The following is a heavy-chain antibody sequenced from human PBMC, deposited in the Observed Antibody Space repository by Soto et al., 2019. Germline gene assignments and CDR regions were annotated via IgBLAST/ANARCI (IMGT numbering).Heavy chain of an antibody. CDR3: ARGKGMEENYYYYGMDI. CDR2: LNGGTGQT. V-gene: IGHV1-3*01. D-gene: IGHD1-1*01. Sequence: ASVKVSCKSSGYTFSTYAIHWVRQAPGQSLEWMGWLNGGTGQTRYSQRFQDRISITRDTSASTAYMEVSSLRPEDTAVYYCARGKGMEENYYYYGMDIWGQGTTVTVSS. CDR1: GYTFSTYA. J-gene: IGHJ6*02.